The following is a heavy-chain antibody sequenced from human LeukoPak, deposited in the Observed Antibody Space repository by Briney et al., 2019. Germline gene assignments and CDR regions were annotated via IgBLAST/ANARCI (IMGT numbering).Heavy chain of an antibody. D-gene: IGHD5-18*01. CDR3: ARHYVLAMVRIRHFDY. CDR2: IYYSGST. CDR1: GGSISSSSYY. V-gene: IGHV4-39*01. J-gene: IGHJ4*02. Sequence: PSXXLSLTCTVSGGSISSSSYYWGWIRQPPGKGLEWIGSIYYSGSTYYNPSLKSRVTISVDTAKNEFSLKLSSVTAADTAVYYCARHYVLAMVRIRHFDYWGQGTLVTVSS.